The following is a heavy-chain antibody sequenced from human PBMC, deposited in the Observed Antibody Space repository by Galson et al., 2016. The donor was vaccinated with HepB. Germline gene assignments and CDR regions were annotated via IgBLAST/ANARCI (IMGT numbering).Heavy chain of an antibody. D-gene: IGHD2-2*01. J-gene: IGHJ4*02. Sequence: SVKVSCKASGGSLSNYFISWVRQAPGQGLEWMGGIIPVFGTKNCAQKFQGRPTINADESMSTVYMELSSLTSEDTALYYCARWVPPCITSSCDAPLDYWGQGTLVTVSS. CDR2: IIPVFGTK. CDR3: ARWVPPCITSSCDAPLDY. CDR1: GGSLSNYF. V-gene: IGHV1-69*13.